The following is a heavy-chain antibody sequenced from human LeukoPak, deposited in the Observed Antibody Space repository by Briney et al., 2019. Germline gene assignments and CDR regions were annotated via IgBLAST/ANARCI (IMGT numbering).Heavy chain of an antibody. CDR1: GFTFSSYA. J-gene: IGHJ4*02. CDR3: AREYYYGSGSYFY. CDR2: ISESGANT. D-gene: IGHD3-10*01. Sequence: PGGSLRLSCAASGFTFSSYAMSWVRQAPGKGLEWVSTISESGANTHYAASVKGRFTISRDDSKNTLYVQMNSLRAEDTAVYYCAREYYYGSGSYFYWGQGTLVTVSS. V-gene: IGHV3-23*01.